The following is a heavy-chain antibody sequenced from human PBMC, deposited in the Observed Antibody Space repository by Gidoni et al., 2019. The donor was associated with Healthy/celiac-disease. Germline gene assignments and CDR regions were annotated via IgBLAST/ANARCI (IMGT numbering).Heavy chain of an antibody. CDR2: INTSGGST. V-gene: IGHV1-46*01. J-gene: IGHJ3*02. CDR1: GSTVTSYY. D-gene: IGHD5-18*01. Sequence: VQLAPSGAEVTKPGASVKVSCKSSGSTVTSYYMHWVRQVPGHGIEWMGIINTSGGSTSYAQKFLGRVTMTRDTSTSTVYMGLSGLKSEDTAVYYCAGWLPRGLVDAFDIWGQGIMVAISS. CDR3: AGWLPRGLVDAFDI.